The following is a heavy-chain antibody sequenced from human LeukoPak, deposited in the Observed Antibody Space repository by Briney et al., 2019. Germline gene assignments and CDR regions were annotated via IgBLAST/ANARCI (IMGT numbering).Heavy chain of an antibody. J-gene: IGHJ4*02. Sequence: TGGPLRLSCAASGFTFSSYSMNWVRQAPGKGLEWVSYISSSSSTIYYADSVKGRFTISRDNAKNSLYLQMNSLRAEDTAVYYCARDSLGVVLYFDYWGQGTLVTVSS. V-gene: IGHV3-48*01. CDR2: ISSSSSTI. CDR3: ARDSLGVVLYFDY. CDR1: GFTFSSYS. D-gene: IGHD2-21*01.